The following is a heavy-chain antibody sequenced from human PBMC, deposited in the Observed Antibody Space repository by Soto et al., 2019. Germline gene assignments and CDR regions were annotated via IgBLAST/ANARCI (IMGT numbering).Heavy chain of an antibody. CDR1: GFTFSSYS. CDR3: ARRTSGWYSDY. V-gene: IGHV3-48*01. CDR2: IDSGGTTI. J-gene: IGHJ4*02. D-gene: IGHD6-19*01. Sequence: EVQLVESGGGLVQPGGSLRLSCAASGFTFSSYSMIWVRQPPGKGLECISYIDSGGTTIYQTDSVKGRFTISRDNAMNSLYLQMNSLRGEDTAVYYCARRTSGWYSDYWGLGTLVTVSS.